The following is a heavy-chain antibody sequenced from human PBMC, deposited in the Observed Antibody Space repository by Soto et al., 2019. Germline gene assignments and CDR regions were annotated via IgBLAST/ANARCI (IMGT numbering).Heavy chain of an antibody. CDR3: ARAPKMTTVTLIDDYYYYGMDV. V-gene: IGHV1-69*06. Sequence: QVQLVQSGAEVKKPGSSVKVSCKASGGTFSSYAISWVRQAPGQGLEWMGGIIPIFGTANYAQKFQGRVTITAAKSTSTAYMELSSLRSEDTAVYYCARAPKMTTVTLIDDYYYYGMDVWGQGTTVTVSS. CDR1: GGTFSSYA. J-gene: IGHJ6*02. CDR2: IIPIFGTA. D-gene: IGHD4-4*01.